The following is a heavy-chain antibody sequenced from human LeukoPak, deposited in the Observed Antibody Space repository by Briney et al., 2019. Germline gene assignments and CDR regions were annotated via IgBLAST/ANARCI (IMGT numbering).Heavy chain of an antibody. CDR2: IYDSGST. V-gene: IGHV4-39*07. CDR1: GGSIRSSYYY. D-gene: IGHD3-22*01. J-gene: IGHJ3*02. CDR3: ARSYDSSGYHDVFDI. Sequence: PSETLSLTCTVSGGSIRSSYYYWGWIRQPPGKGLEWIGSIYDSGSTYYSPSLKSRVTISVDRSKNQFSLKLSSVTAADTAVYYCARSYDSSGYHDVFDIWGQGTMVTVSS.